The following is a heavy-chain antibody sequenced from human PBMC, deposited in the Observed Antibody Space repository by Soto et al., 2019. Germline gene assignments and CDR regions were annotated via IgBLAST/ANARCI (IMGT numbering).Heavy chain of an antibody. J-gene: IGHJ4*02. D-gene: IGHD3-10*01. CDR1: GFTFSSYA. V-gene: IGHV3-23*01. CDR3: AKALWFGVVLSGGYFDY. CDR2: ISGTGDRT. Sequence: EVQLLESGGGLVQPGGSLRLSCAASGFTFSSYAMGWVRQTPGKGLEWVSAISGTGDRTFYADSVKGRFTISRDNSKKMLSLHMTSLRAEDTAVYYCAKALWFGVVLSGGYFDYWGQGTLVTVSS.